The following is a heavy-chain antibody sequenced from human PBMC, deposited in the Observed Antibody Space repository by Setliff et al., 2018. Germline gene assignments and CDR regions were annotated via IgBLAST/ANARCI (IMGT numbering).Heavy chain of an antibody. CDR3: ARHATYYYGSGNLPFDS. D-gene: IGHD3-10*01. CDR2: IMPGRDT. CDR1: GDSLSGYY. Sequence: SETLSLTCAVYGDSLSGYYWSWIRQSPKKGLEWIGEIMPGRDTLYSPSLESRLTITIDTSKSQFPLKLSSVTAADTAVYYCARHATYYYGSGNLPFDSWGQGTLVTVSS. J-gene: IGHJ4*02. V-gene: IGHV4-34*12.